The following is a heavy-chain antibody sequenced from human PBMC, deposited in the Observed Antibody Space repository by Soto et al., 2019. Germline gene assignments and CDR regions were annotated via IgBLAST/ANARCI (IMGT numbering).Heavy chain of an antibody. CDR1: GGSISSGGYY. CDR3: ARGGLGGYYYDSSGYYYY. J-gene: IGHJ4*02. CDR2: IYYSGST. Sequence: QVQLQESGPGLVKPSQTLSLTCTVSGGSISSGGYYWSWIRQHPGKGLEWIGYIYYSGSTYYNPSLKRRVTISVDTSKNQFSLKLSSVTAADTAVYYCARGGLGGYYYDSSGYYYYWGQGTLVTVSS. V-gene: IGHV4-31*03. D-gene: IGHD3-22*01.